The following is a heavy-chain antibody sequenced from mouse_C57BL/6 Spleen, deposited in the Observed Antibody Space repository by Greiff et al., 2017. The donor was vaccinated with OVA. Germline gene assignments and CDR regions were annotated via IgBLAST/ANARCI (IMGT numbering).Heavy chain of an antibody. V-gene: IGHV1-18*01. J-gene: IGHJ2*01. Sequence: EVQLQQSGPELVKPGASVNIPCKASGYTFTDYNMDWVKQSHGKSLEWIGDINPNNGGTIYNQKFKGKATLTVDKSSSTAYMELRSLTSEDTAVYYCARSRYYGSSYPYYFDYWGQGTTLTVSS. CDR1: GYTFTDYN. CDR2: INPNNGGT. D-gene: IGHD1-1*01. CDR3: ARSRYYGSSYPYYFDY.